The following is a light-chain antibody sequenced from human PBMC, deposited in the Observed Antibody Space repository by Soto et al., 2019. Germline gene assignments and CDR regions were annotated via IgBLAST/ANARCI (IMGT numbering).Light chain of an antibody. CDR3: QKYDSAPET. V-gene: IGKV1-27*01. J-gene: IGKJ3*01. CDR1: QGISNS. CDR2: GAT. Sequence: DIQMTQSPSSLSASVGDRVIITCRASQGISNSLAWYQQKPVEVPKRLIFGATALQSGVPSRFSGSGSGTDFTLTISSLQPEDVATYYCQKYDSAPETFGPGTKVEI.